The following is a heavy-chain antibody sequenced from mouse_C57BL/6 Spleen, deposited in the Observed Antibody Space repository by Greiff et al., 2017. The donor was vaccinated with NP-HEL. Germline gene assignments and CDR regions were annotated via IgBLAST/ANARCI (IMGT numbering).Heavy chain of an antibody. CDR3: TTYYGSSYYAMDY. D-gene: IGHD1-1*01. CDR1: GFNIKDYY. CDR2: IDPEDGDT. V-gene: IGHV14-1*01. Sequence: VQLQQSGAELVRPGASVKLSCTASGFNIKDYYMHWVKQRPEQGLEWIGRIDPEDGDTEYAPKFQGKATMTADTSSNPAYLQLSSLTSEDTAVYYCTTYYGSSYYAMDYWGQGTSVTVSS. J-gene: IGHJ4*01.